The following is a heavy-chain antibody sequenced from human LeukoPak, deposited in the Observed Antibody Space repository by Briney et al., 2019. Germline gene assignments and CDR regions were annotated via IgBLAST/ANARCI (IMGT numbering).Heavy chain of an antibody. CDR3: ARHRQGYYYMDV. CDR2: MYYSGST. CDR1: GGSISSSNYF. Sequence: SETPSLTCTVSGGSISSSNYFWGWIRRPPGKGLEWIGSMYYSGSTYHNPSLKSRVTVSVDTSKNQFSLKLSSVTAADTAMYYCARHRQGYYYMDVWGKGTTVTVSS. V-gene: IGHV4-39*01. J-gene: IGHJ6*03.